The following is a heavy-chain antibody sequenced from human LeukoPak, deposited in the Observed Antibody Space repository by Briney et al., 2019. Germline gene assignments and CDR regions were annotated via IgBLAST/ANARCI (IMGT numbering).Heavy chain of an antibody. Sequence: SETLSLTCAVYGGSFSGYYWSWIRQPPGKGLEWIGEINHSGSTNYNPSLKGRVTISVDTSKNQFSLKLSSVTAADTAVYYCARASLTVTTFRFDYWGQGTLVTVSS. V-gene: IGHV4-34*01. J-gene: IGHJ4*02. D-gene: IGHD4-17*01. CDR3: ARASLTVTTFRFDY. CDR2: INHSGST. CDR1: GGSFSGYY.